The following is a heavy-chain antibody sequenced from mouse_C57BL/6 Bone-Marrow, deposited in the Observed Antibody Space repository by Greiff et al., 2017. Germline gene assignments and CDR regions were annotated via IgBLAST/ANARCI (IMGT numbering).Heavy chain of an antibody. CDR1: GYSITSGYY. CDR3: AREGVYYGSSYVAWFAY. J-gene: IGHJ3*01. V-gene: IGHV3-6*01. CDR2: ISYDGSN. D-gene: IGHD1-1*01. Sequence: EVQLQESGPGLVKPSQSLSLTCSVTGYSITSGYYWNWIRQFPGNKLEWMGYISYDGSNNYNPSLKNRISLTRDPSKNQFFLKLNSVTTEDTATYYCAREGVYYGSSYVAWFAYWGQGTLVTVSA.